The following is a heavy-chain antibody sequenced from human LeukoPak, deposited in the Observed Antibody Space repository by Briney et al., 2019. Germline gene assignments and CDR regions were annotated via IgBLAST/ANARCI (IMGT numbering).Heavy chain of an antibody. CDR1: GFTFSSYS. J-gene: IGHJ4*02. V-gene: IGHV3-21*01. CDR2: ISSSSSYI. D-gene: IGHD1-14*01. CDR3: ARKKTKVPPDY. Sequence: GGSLRLSCAASGFTFSSYSMNWVRQAPGKGLEWVSSISSSSSYIYYADSVKGRFTISRDNAKNSLYLQMNSLRAEDTAVCYCARKKTKVPPDYWGQGTLVTVSS.